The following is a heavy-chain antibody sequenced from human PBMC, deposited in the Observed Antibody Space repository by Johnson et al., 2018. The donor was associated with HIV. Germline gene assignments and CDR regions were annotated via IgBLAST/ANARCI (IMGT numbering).Heavy chain of an antibody. V-gene: IGHV3-30*14. CDR2: ISYDGNNK. D-gene: IGHD3-22*01. CDR1: GFIFSSYG. J-gene: IGHJ3*02. Sequence: QVQLVESGGGVVQPGRSLRLSCAASGFIFSSYGMHWVRQAPGRGLEWVAIISYDGNNKDYADPVKGRFTISRDNSENTLYLQMKRLRAEDTSVYYCARAYYDSRGYYPHAFDIWGQGTMVTVSS. CDR3: ARAYYDSRGYYPHAFDI.